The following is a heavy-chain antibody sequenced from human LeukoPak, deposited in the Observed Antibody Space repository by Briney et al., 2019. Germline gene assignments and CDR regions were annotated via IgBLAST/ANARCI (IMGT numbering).Heavy chain of an antibody. Sequence: PSETLSLTCTVSGDSISSYYWSWIRQPPGKGLEWIGYIYNSGSTKYNPSLRSRVTISVDTSKNHFSLKVSSVTAADTAMYYCARANDYMSAMEVWGKGNTVTVSS. V-gene: IGHV4-59*01. CDR2: IYNSGST. D-gene: IGHD1-1*01. CDR3: ARANDYMSAMEV. CDR1: GDSISSYY. J-gene: IGHJ6*03.